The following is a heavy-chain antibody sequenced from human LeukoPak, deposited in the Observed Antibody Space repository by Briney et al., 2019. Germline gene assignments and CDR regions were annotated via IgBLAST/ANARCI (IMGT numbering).Heavy chain of an antibody. J-gene: IGHJ4*02. CDR2: IGDSSTYT. Sequence: PGGSLRLSCAASGFTFNNYNMNWVRQAPGKGLEWVASIGDSSTYTYYADSVKGRFTISRDNSKNTLYLQMNSLRADDTAVYYCAREVRGDYFDFWGQGTLVTVSS. V-gene: IGHV3-21*04. D-gene: IGHD3-16*01. CDR1: GFTFNNYN. CDR3: AREVRGDYFDF.